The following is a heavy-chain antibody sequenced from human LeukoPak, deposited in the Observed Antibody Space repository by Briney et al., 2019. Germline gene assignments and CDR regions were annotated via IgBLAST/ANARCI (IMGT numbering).Heavy chain of an antibody. D-gene: IGHD3-22*01. J-gene: IGHJ4*02. Sequence: GGSLRLSCAASGFTFSSYSMNWVRQAPGKGLEWVSYISSSGSTIYYADSVKGRFTISRDNAKNSLYLQMNSLRAEDTAVYYCAREARDYYDSSGYYYMIDYWGQGTLVTVSS. CDR2: ISSSGSTI. V-gene: IGHV3-48*04. CDR1: GFTFSSYS. CDR3: AREARDYYDSSGYYYMIDY.